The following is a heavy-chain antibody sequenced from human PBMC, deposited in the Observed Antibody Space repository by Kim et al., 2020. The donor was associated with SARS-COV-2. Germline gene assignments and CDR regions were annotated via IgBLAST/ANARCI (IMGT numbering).Heavy chain of an antibody. D-gene: IGHD3-10*02. CDR2: IYYSGST. CDR1: GGSISSYY. Sequence: SETLSLTCTVSGGSISSYYWSWIRQPPGKGLEWIGYIYYSGSTNYNPSLKSRVTISVDTSKNQFSLKLSSVTAADTAVYYCARCSEEVWFDPWGQGTLVTVSS. CDR3: ARCSEEVWFDP. V-gene: IGHV4-59*01. J-gene: IGHJ5*02.